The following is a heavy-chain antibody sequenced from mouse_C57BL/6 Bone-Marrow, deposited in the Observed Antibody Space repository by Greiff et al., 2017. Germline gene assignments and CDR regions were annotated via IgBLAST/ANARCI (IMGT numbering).Heavy chain of an antibody. V-gene: IGHV14-2*01. Sequence: EVQLQESGAELVKPGASVKLSCTASGFNFQDYYMHWVQQRTEQGLEWIGRIDPEDGETKYAPKFPGKATITADTSSNTAYLQLSSLTSEDTAVYYCARRVLRGYLDDWGQGTTLTVSS. CDR3: ARRVLRGYLDD. J-gene: IGHJ2*01. D-gene: IGHD1-1*01. CDR1: GFNFQDYY. CDR2: IDPEDGET.